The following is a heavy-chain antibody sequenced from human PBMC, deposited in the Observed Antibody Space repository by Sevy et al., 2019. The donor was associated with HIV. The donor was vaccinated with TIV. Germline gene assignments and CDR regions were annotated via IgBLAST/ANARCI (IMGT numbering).Heavy chain of an antibody. J-gene: IGHJ4*02. CDR2: ISYDGSNK. D-gene: IGHD3-10*01. V-gene: IGHV3-30*18. CDR3: AKDLYYYGSGSYFFDY. Sequence: GGSLRLSCAASGFTFSSYGMHWVRQAPGKGLEWVAVISYDGSNKYYADSVKGRFTISRDNSKNTLYLQMNSLRAEDTAVSYCAKDLYYYGSGSYFFDYWGQGTLVTVSS. CDR1: GFTFSSYG.